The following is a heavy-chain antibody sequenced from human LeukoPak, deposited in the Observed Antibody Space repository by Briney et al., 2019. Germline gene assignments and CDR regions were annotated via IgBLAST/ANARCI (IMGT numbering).Heavy chain of an antibody. CDR1: GFTFSIYA. V-gene: IGHV3-23*01. Sequence: PGGSLRLSCAASGFTFSIYAMNWVRQAPGKGLEWVSGISGSGDITYYGDSVKGRFTISRDNSKKTLYLQMNTLRAEDTAVYYCAKDREYSYVYDAFDIWGQGTLVTVSS. CDR3: AKDREYSYVYDAFDI. CDR2: ISGSGDIT. D-gene: IGHD3-16*01. J-gene: IGHJ3*02.